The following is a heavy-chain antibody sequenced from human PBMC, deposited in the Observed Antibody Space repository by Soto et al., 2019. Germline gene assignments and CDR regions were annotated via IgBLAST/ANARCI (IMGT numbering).Heavy chain of an antibody. V-gene: IGHV1-69*06. D-gene: IGHD3-3*01. CDR3: ARVRLRFLEWSAMDV. Sequence: SVEVSCKXSGGTFSSYAISWVRQAPGQGLEWMGGIIPIFGTANYTQKFQGRVTITADKSTSTAYMELSSLRSEDTAVYYCARVRLRFLEWSAMDVWGQGTTVTVSS. CDR2: IIPIFGTA. J-gene: IGHJ6*02. CDR1: GGTFSSYA.